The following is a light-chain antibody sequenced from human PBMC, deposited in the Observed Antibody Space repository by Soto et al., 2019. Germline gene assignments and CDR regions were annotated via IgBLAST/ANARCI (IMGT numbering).Light chain of an antibody. V-gene: IGKV3-11*01. CDR1: QSVGSS. CDR3: QQRSSWPIT. Sequence: IVLTHSPATLSLSPGERATLSCRASQSVGSSLAWYQQKPGQAPRLLIYDASNRATGIPARFSGSGSGTDFTLTISSLEPEDFAVYYCQQRSSWPITFGQGTRLEIK. J-gene: IGKJ5*01. CDR2: DAS.